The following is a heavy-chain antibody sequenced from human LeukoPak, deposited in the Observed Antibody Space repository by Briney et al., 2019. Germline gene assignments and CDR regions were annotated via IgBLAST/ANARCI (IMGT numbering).Heavy chain of an antibody. V-gene: IGHV3-7*01. CDR1: GFTFSSYR. CDR3: ARAVQERYDFWSGHSYYYYMDV. J-gene: IGHJ6*03. D-gene: IGHD3-3*01. CDR2: IKQDGSEK. Sequence: GGSLRLSCAASGFTFSSYRMSWVRQAPGKGLEWVANIKQDGSEKYYVDSVKGRFTISRDNAKNSLYLQMNSLRAEDTAVYYCARAVQERYDFWSGHSYYYYMDVWGKGTTVTVSS.